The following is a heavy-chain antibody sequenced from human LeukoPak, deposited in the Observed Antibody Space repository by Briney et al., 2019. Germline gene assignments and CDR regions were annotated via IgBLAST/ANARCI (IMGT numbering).Heavy chain of an antibody. J-gene: IGHJ4*02. CDR2: IKQDGSEK. CDR1: GFTFSSYW. D-gene: IGHD3-3*01. Sequence: GGSLRLSCAASGFTFSSYWMSWVRQAPGKGLEWVANIKQDGSEKDYVDSVKGRFTISRDNAKNSLYLQMNSLRAEDTAVYYCARALQYDFWSGRHFDYWGQGTLVTVSS. V-gene: IGHV3-7*01. CDR3: ARALQYDFWSGRHFDY.